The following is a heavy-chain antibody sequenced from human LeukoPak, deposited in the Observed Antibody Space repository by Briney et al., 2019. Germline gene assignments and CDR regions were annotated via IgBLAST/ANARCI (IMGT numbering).Heavy chain of an antibody. V-gene: IGHV1-69*13. CDR2: TIPIFGTA. Sequence: ASVKVSCKASGGTFSSYAISWVRQATGQGLEWVGGTIPIFGTANYAQKLRGRVTITADESTSPAYMEMSRLRAEDTAVYYCARRGIVVLQASAPCNWFDPWGQRTLVTVSS. CDR1: GGTFSSYA. D-gene: IGHD6-19*01. J-gene: IGHJ5*02. CDR3: ARRGIVVLQASAPCNWFDP.